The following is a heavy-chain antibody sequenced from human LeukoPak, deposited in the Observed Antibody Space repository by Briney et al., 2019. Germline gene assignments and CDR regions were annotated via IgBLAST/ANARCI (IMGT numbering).Heavy chain of an antibody. J-gene: IGHJ4*02. CDR3: ARALSGCVLCFDY. Sequence: ASVKVPCKASGYTFTSYYMHWVRQAPGQGLEWMGIINPSGGSTSYAQKFQGRVTMTRDTSISTAYMELSSLTSEDTAVYYCARALSGCVLCFDYWGQGTLVTVSS. CDR1: GYTFTSYY. CDR2: INPSGGST. D-gene: IGHD6-19*01. V-gene: IGHV1-46*01.